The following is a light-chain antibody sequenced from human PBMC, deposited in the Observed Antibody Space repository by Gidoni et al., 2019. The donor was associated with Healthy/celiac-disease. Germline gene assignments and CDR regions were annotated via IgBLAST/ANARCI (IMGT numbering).Light chain of an antibody. J-gene: IGKJ1*01. CDR1: QSVSSSY. CDR3: QQYGSSLWT. CDR2: GAS. V-gene: IGKV3-20*01. Sequence: EIVLTQSPATLSLSPGERATLSCRASQSVSSSYLAGYQQKPGPAPRLLINGASSSATGIPDRFSSSGSGTNFTLTISRLEPEDDAVYYCQQYGSSLWTFGQXTKVEIK.